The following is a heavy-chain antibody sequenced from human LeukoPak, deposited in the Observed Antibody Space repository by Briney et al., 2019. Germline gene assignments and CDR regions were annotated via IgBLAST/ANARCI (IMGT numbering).Heavy chain of an antibody. CDR2: ISYDGSNK. CDR3: AKDFYDSSGYPLN. CDR1: GFTFGSYA. V-gene: IGHV3-30-3*01. J-gene: IGHJ4*02. Sequence: GRSLRLSCAASGFTFGSYAMHWVRQAPGKGLEWVAIISYDGSNKYYADSMKGRFTISRDNSKKTLYLQMNSLRTEDTATYYCAKDFYDSSGYPLNWGQGTLVTVSS. D-gene: IGHD3-22*01.